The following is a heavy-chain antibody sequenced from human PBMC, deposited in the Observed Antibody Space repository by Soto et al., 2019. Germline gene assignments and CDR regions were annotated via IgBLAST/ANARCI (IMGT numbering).Heavy chain of an antibody. V-gene: IGHV3-33*01. CDR1: GFSFSNYG. CDR2: TWYDGSNK. Sequence: GGSLRLSCAACGFSFSNYGMHWVRQAPGKGLEWVAVTWYDGSNKYHADSVKGRFTISRDNSKNTLYLQMNSLRAEDTAVYYCPRALHILPTHAFDIWGQGTMVTVSS. CDR3: PRALHILPTHAFDI. J-gene: IGHJ3*02.